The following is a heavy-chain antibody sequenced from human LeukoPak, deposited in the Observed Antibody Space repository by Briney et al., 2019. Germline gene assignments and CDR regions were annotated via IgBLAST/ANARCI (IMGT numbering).Heavy chain of an antibody. D-gene: IGHD1-1*01. CDR1: GGSFSGYY. Sequence: SETLSLTCAVYGGSFSGYYWIWIRQPPGKGLEWIGEINHSGSTNYNPSLKSRVTISVDTSKNQFSLKLSSVTAADTAVYYCATSAVQLERGFDYWGQGTLVTVSS. CDR3: ATSAVQLERGFDY. V-gene: IGHV4-34*01. CDR2: INHSGST. J-gene: IGHJ4*02.